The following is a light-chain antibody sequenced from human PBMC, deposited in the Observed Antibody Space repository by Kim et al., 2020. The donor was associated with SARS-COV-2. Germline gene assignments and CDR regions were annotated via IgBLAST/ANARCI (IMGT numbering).Light chain of an antibody. CDR1: TGAVTSVHF. V-gene: IGLV7-46*01. Sequence: PGATVTLPCGSNTGAVTSVHFPYWFQQKPGQAPRTLIYDTDKRHSWTPARFSGSLLGGKAALTLSAAQAEDEADYYCLLSYSDSRVFGGGTQLTVL. CDR3: LLSYSDSRV. J-gene: IGLJ2*01. CDR2: DTD.